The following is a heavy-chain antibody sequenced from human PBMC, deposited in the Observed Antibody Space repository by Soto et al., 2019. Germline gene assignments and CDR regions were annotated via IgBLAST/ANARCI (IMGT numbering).Heavy chain of an antibody. J-gene: IGHJ4*02. CDR3: ARERDYYGSGSYPDY. V-gene: IGHV4-30-2*01. D-gene: IGHD3-10*01. CDR2: IYHSGST. Sequence: TLSLTCAVSGGSISSGGYSWSWIRQPPGKGLEWIGYIYHSGSTYYNPSLKSRVTISVDRSKNQFSLKLSSVTAADTAVYYCARERDYYGSGSYPDYWGQGTLVTLSA. CDR1: GGSISSGGYS.